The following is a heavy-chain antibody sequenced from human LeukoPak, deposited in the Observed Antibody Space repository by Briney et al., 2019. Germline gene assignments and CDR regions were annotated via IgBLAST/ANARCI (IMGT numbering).Heavy chain of an antibody. J-gene: IGHJ4*02. V-gene: IGHV1-3*01. D-gene: IGHD5-24*01. Sequence: ASVKVSCKASGYTFTSYAMHWVRQAPGQRLEWMGWINAGNGNTKYSQKFQGRVTITRDTSASTAYMELSSLRSEDTAVYYCARGGRWLQSRLFDYWGQGTLVTVSS. CDR2: INAGNGNT. CDR3: ARGGRWLQSRLFDY. CDR1: GYTFTSYA.